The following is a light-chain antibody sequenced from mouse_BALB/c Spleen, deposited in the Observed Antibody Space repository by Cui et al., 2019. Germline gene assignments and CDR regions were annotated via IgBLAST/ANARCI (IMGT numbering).Light chain of an antibody. V-gene: IGKV8-30*01. CDR3: QQYYSPLT. CDR2: WAS. J-gene: IGKJ5*01. CDR1: HRLIYSKNQRNF. Sequence: DSVMSQSPSSLAVSVGETVTMSCRSNHRLIYSKNQRNFLAGYQQKPGQSPKLLIYWASTRESEVPDRFRGSGSGTDFTLAIRSVKAEDLEVYYCQQYYSPLTFGAGTKLELK.